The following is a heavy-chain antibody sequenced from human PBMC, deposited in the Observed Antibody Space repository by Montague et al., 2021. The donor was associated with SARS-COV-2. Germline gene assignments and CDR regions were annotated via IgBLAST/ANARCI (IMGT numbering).Heavy chain of an antibody. V-gene: IGHV4-4*02. J-gene: IGHJ5*02. D-gene: IGHD3-16*01. CDR1: GGSISSDNW. Sequence: SETLSLTCTVSGGSISSDNWWTWVRQPPGKGLEWIGDIFHSGTTNYNPSLKSRLTISVDKSKNQISLKLISVTAADTAMYYCALPLGGARFDPWGQGTLSPSPQ. CDR2: IFHSGTT. CDR3: ALPLGGARFDP.